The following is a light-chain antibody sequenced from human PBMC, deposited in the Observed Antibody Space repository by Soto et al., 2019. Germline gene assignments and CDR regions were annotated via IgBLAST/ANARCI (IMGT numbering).Light chain of an antibody. CDR3: QQFNDWPRT. V-gene: IGKV3-15*01. CDR1: QSVSSN. CDR2: GAS. J-gene: IGKJ1*01. Sequence: EIVMTQSPVTLSVSPGERATLSCRASQSVSSNLAWYQQNPGQAPRLLIYGASTRATGIPARFSGSGSGTEFTLTISNLQSEDFAIYYCQQFNDWPRTFGQGTKV.